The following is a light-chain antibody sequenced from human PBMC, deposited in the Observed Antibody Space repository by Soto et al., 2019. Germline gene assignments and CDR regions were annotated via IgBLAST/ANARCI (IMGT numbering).Light chain of an antibody. CDR3: MQALQPLT. Sequence: DLVMTQSPLSLPVTPGEPASISCRSSQSLLHSNGYNYLDWYLQKPGQSPQLLIYLGSNRASGVHDRCSGSGSGRDFTLISSRVEAEDVGVYYCMQALQPLTFGGGTEVEIK. CDR2: LGS. J-gene: IGKJ4*01. CDR1: QSLLHSNGYNY. V-gene: IGKV2-28*01.